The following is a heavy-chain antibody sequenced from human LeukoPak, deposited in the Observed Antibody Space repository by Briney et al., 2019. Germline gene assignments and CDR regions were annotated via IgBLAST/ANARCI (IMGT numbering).Heavy chain of an antibody. CDR1: GGSISSYY. V-gene: IGHV4-59*08. D-gene: IGHD3-22*01. Sequence: SETLSLTCTVSGGSISSYYWSWIRQPPGKGLEWIGYIYYSGSTNYNPSLKSRVTISVDTSKNQFSLKLSSVTAADTAVYYCARAGYDSSGPPPPFGDYWGQGTLVTVSS. CDR2: IYYSGST. CDR3: ARAGYDSSGPPPPFGDY. J-gene: IGHJ4*02.